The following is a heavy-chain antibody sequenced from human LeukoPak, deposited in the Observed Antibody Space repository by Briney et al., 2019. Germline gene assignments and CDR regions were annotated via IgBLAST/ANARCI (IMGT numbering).Heavy chain of an antibody. Sequence: GRSLRLSCAASGFTFHDYAIHWVRQAPGKGLEWVSGISWNGAVVTYADSVKGRFTISRDNAKNSLYLQMNSLGAEDTAVYYCARALAAAGTGYYFDYWGQRTLVTVSS. CDR3: ARALAAAGTGYYFDY. J-gene: IGHJ4*02. CDR2: ISWNGAVV. CDR1: GFTFHDYA. D-gene: IGHD6-13*01. V-gene: IGHV3-9*01.